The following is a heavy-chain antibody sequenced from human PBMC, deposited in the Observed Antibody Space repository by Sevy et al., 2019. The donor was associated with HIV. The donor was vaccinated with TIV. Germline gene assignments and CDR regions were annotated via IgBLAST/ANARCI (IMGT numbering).Heavy chain of an antibody. Sequence: GGSLRLSCAASGFTFRSYAMSWVRQAPGKGLEWVSAISGSGGGTYYADSVKGRFTISRDNSKNTLYLQMNSLRAEDTAVYYCAKKRGDSSGYYLPDPYDYWGQGTLVTVSS. CDR2: ISGSGGGT. CDR1: GFTFRSYA. J-gene: IGHJ4*02. CDR3: AKKRGDSSGYYLPDPYDY. D-gene: IGHD3-22*01. V-gene: IGHV3-23*01.